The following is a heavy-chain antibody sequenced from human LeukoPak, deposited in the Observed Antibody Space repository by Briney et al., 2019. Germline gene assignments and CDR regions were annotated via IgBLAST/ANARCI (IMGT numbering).Heavy chain of an antibody. V-gene: IGHV1-18*01. CDR1: GYTFTTYG. J-gene: IGHJ6*02. Sequence: ASVKVSCKASGYTFTTYGINWVRQAPGQGVERMGWISGYNGNTYYEKSLQGRVTMTADTSTNTAYMELRSLRSDDTAVYYCARWYYYDSRGNSLDYGLDVWGQGTTVTVSS. D-gene: IGHD3-22*01. CDR2: ISGYNGNT. CDR3: ARWYYYDSRGNSLDYGLDV.